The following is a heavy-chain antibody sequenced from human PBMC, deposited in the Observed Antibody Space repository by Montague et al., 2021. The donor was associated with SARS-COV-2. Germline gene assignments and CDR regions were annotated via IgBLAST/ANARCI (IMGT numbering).Heavy chain of an antibody. V-gene: IGHV4-59*01. CDR2: VQNTGTT. J-gene: IGHJ6*02. CDR3: AGQGGNFYGSGSSGLYYYGMDV. D-gene: IGHD3-10*01. Sequence: SETLSLICTVSNTSISSYYWSWIRQPPGKGLEWIGYVQNTGTTNYNPSLKSRVPISVDISKKQISLTLKSMNAADTAVYYCAGQGGNFYGSGSSGLYYYGMDVWGQGTTVTVSS. CDR1: NTSISSYY.